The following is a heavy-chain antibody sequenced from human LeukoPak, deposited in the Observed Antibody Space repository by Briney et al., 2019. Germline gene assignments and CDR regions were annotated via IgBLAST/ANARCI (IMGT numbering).Heavy chain of an antibody. CDR1: GFTFSDYY. D-gene: IGHD2-15*01. Sequence: PGGSLRLSCAASGFTFSDYYMSWNRPAPGEGLEGGSYISSSGSTIYYADSVKGRFTISRDNAKNSLYLQMNSLRAEDTAVYYCARPYCSGGSCYLDYWGQGTLVTVSS. J-gene: IGHJ4*02. V-gene: IGHV3-11*04. CDR2: ISSSGSTI. CDR3: ARPYCSGGSCYLDY.